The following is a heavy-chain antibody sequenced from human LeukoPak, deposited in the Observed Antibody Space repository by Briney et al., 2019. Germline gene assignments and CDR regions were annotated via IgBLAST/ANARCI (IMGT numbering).Heavy chain of an antibody. D-gene: IGHD6-13*01. J-gene: IGHJ5*02. CDR1: GFTFSTYG. CDR2: ISFDGGDK. CDR3: APGSIAAAGEGFNGS. Sequence: GGSLRLSCAASGFTFSTYGMHWVRQAPGKGLEWVAVISFDGGDKYYADSVKGRFTISRDNSKNTLFLQMSSLRADDTAVYYCAPGSIAAAGEGFNGSWGQGILVTVYS. V-gene: IGHV3-30*03.